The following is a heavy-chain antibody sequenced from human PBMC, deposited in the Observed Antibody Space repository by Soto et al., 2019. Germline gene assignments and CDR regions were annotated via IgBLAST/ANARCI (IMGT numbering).Heavy chain of an antibody. CDR2: ISRSSSVI. CDR3: AKDPNGDYIGAFDD. CDR1: GFAFSNYA. D-gene: IGHD4-17*01. Sequence: EVKLLESGGDLVQPGGSLRLSCAASGFAFSNYAVTWVRQAPGKGLEWVSSISRSSSVIYYADSVRGRFFISRDNSKSMLYLQMNSLRAEDTARYYCAKDPNGDYIGAFDDWGQGTLVTVSS. J-gene: IGHJ4*02. V-gene: IGHV3-23*01.